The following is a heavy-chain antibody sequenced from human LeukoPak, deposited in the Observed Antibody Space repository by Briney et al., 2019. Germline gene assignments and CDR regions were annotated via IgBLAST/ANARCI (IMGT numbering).Heavy chain of an antibody. CDR1: GGSVYTSDYY. CDR3: VMARGVIDAFDI. D-gene: IGHD3-10*01. Sequence: PSETLSLTCTVSGGSVYTSDYYWGWVRQPPGKGPEWIGDIFYTGKTNYNPSLKSRVSISIDTSKNQFSLKLTSVTAADTAVYYCVMARGVIDAFDIWGQGTMVTVSS. CDR2: IFYTGKT. J-gene: IGHJ3*02. V-gene: IGHV4-39*01.